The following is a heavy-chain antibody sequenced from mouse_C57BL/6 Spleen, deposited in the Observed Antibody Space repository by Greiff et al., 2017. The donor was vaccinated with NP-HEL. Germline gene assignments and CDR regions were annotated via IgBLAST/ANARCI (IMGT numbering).Heavy chain of an antibody. D-gene: IGHD2-4*01. CDR1: GYTFTEYT. CDR3: ARHESLGYPIYDYDSWFAY. J-gene: IGHJ3*01. V-gene: IGHV1-62-2*01. Sequence: QVQLQQSGAELVKPGASVKLSCKASGYTFTEYTIHWVKQRSGQGLEWIGWFYPGSGSIKYNEKFKDKATLTADKSSSTVYMELSRLTSEDSAVYFCARHESLGYPIYDYDSWFAYWGQGTLVTVSA. CDR2: FYPGSGSI.